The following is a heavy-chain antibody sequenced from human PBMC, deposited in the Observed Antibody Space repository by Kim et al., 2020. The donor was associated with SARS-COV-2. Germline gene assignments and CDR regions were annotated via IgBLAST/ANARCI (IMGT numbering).Heavy chain of an antibody. D-gene: IGHD3-10*01. V-gene: IGHV4-4*02. CDR2: TFHTGST. CDR1: GDSIISDRG. J-gene: IGHJ4*01. CDR3: ARGGLLVRGVIPPTYFD. Sequence: SETLSLTCTVSGDSIISDRGWTWVRQTPGKGLEWVGETFHTGSTNYNPSLKSRVPISVDKSTTQFSLRLNSVTAADPAVYFFARGGLLVRGVIPPTYFD.